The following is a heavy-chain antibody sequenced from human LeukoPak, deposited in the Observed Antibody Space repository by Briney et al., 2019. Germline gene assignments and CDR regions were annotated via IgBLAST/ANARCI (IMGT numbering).Heavy chain of an antibody. J-gene: IGHJ4*02. CDR3: AKGRESTGLFEY. CDR1: GLTFSGYA. V-gene: IGHV3-23*01. Sequence: GGSLRLSCAASGLTFSGYAMSWVRQAPGKGLEWVSSILGSGAGTFYADSVRGRLTISRDNSKSTVYLQMNSLRSDDTAVYYCAKGRESTGLFEYWGQGTLVTVSS. CDR2: ILGSGAGT. D-gene: IGHD1-26*01.